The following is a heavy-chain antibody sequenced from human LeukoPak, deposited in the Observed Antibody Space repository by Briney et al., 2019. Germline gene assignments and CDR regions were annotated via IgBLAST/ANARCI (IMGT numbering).Heavy chain of an antibody. CDR3: ASTIAVVPGYFDY. Sequence: SVKVSCKASGGAFSSYAISWVRQAPGQGLEWMGGIIPIFGTANYAQKFQGRVTITADKSTSTAYTELSSLRSEDTAVYYCASTIAVVPGYFDYWGQGTLVTVSS. CDR1: GGAFSSYA. D-gene: IGHD6-19*01. CDR2: IIPIFGTA. J-gene: IGHJ4*02. V-gene: IGHV1-69*06.